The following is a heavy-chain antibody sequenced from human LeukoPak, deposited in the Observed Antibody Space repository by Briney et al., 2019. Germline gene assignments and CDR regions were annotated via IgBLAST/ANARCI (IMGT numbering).Heavy chain of an antibody. CDR3: AAGRVDPDY. Sequence: PGGSLRLSCAASGFTFSSYGMHWVRQAPGKGLEWVAVISYDGSNKYYADSVKGRFTISRDNSKNTLYLQMNSLRAEDTAVYYCAAGRVDPDYWGQGTLVTVSS. V-gene: IGHV3-30*03. CDR2: ISYDGSNK. D-gene: IGHD2-15*01. J-gene: IGHJ4*02. CDR1: GFTFSSYG.